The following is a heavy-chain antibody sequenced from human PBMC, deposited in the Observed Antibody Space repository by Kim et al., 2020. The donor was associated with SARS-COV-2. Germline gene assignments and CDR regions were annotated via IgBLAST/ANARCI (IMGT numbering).Heavy chain of an antibody. D-gene: IGHD5-12*01. Sequence: GGSLRLSCAASGFTFDDYAMHWVRQAPGKGLEWVSGISWNSGSIGYADSVKGRFTISRDNAKNSLCLQMNSLRAEDTALYYCAKAPVDIVATTHFDYWGQGTLVTVSS. CDR3: AKAPVDIVATTHFDY. CDR1: GFTFDDYA. CDR2: ISWNSGSI. J-gene: IGHJ4*02. V-gene: IGHV3-9*01.